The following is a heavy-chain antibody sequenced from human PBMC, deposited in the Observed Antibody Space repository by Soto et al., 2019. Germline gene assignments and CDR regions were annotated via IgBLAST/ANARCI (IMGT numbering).Heavy chain of an antibody. Sequence: QVQLVQSGAEVKKPGASVKVSCNASGYSFISNDITWVRQATGQGLEWMGWMNANRVITEYAQKFLGKVTMTRNTPIHTAYMELTSLRPEDTAVYYCARESTRPHYLGQGTLVTVSS. CDR1: GYSFISND. CDR3: ARESTRPHY. CDR2: MNANRVIT. V-gene: IGHV1-8*02. J-gene: IGHJ4*02. D-gene: IGHD2-15*01.